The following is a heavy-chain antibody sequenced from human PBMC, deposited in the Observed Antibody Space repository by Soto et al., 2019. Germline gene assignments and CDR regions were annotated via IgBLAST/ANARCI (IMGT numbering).Heavy chain of an antibody. CDR3: ARGLQGQFGLDL. CDR2: IIGDGTTT. CDR1: GFTFSSYW. J-gene: IGHJ6*01. V-gene: IGHV3-74*01. D-gene: IGHD4-4*01. Sequence: EVQLVESGGGLVQPGGSLRLSCASSGFTFSSYWMHWVRQTPGKGLEWVSRIIGDGTTTNYADSVRGRFTISRDNAKNALSLQINSPRVDNTAVFYCARGLQGQFGLDLWGQGTTAIVSS.